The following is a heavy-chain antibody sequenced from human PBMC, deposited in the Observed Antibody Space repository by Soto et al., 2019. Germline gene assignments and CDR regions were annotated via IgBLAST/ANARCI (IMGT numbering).Heavy chain of an antibody. J-gene: IGHJ5*02. D-gene: IGHD2-2*01. CDR3: ARQRDCSSTSCYPNWFDP. CDR1: GGSISSSSYY. V-gene: IGHV4-39*01. CDR2: IYYSGST. Sequence: QLQLQESGPGLVKPSETLSLTCTVSGGSISSSSYYWGWIRQPPGKGLEWIGSIYYSGSTYYNPSLQSRLTISVDTSKNQFSLKLSSVTAADTAVYYCARQRDCSSTSCYPNWFDPWGQGTLVIVSS.